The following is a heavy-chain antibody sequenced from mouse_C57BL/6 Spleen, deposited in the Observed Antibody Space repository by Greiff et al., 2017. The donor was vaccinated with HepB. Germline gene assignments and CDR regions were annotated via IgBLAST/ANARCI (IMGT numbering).Heavy chain of an antibody. V-gene: IGHV14-2*01. CDR1: GFNIKDYY. J-gene: IGHJ4*01. Sequence: EVMLVESGAELVKPGASVKLSCTASGFNIKDYYMHWVKQRTEQGLEWIGRIDPEDGETKYAPKFQGKATITADTSSNTAYLQLSSLTSEDTAVYYCASSYYYGSSYDAMDYWGQGTSVTVSS. CDR2: IDPEDGET. D-gene: IGHD1-1*01. CDR3: ASSYYYGSSYDAMDY.